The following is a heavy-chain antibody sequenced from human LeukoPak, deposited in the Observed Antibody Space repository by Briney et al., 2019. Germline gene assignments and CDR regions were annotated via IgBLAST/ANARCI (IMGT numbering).Heavy chain of an antibody. CDR3: ARDGEPRLDWYFDL. V-gene: IGHV3-23*01. CDR1: GCTFWSDR. D-gene: IGHD2-21*01. CDR2: ISGSGGST. Sequence: QSGGSLTVSRTESGCTFWSDRRPWGRQAQGKGRGGCSPISGSGGSTYYADSVKGRLTISRDNSKHTLYLQMNSLRAEDTAIYYCARDGEPRLDWYFDLWGRGTLVTVSS. J-gene: IGHJ2*01.